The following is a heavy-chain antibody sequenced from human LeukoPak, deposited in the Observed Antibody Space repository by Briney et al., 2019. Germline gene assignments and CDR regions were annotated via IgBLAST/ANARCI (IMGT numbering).Heavy chain of an antibody. D-gene: IGHD6-13*01. CDR1: TFTLNNYW. CDR3: ASRAGYTGSWSAFDY. CDR2: IKQDGSEK. V-gene: IGHV3-7*05. Sequence: GGSLRLSCTASTFTLNNYWMSWVRQAPGKGLEWVANIKQDGSEKYYVDSVKGRFTTSRDNAKNSLYLQMNSLRAEDTAVYYCASRAGYTGSWSAFDYWGQGTLVTVSS. J-gene: IGHJ4*02.